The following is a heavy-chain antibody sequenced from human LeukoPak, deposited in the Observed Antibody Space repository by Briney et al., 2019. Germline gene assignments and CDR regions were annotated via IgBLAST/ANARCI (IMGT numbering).Heavy chain of an antibody. Sequence: GGSLRLSCAASGFTFSSYWMSWVRQAPEKGLEWVANIKQDGSEKYYVDSVKGRFTISRDNAKNSLYLQMNSLRAEDTAVYYCARSKWELGYYMDVWGKGTTVTVSS. CDR2: IKQDGSEK. CDR1: GFTFSSYW. V-gene: IGHV3-7*01. D-gene: IGHD1-26*01. CDR3: ARSKWELGYYMDV. J-gene: IGHJ6*03.